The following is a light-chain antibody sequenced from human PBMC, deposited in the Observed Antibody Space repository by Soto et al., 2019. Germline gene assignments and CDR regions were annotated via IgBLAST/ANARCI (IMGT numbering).Light chain of an antibody. J-gene: IGKJ1*01. CDR1: QSVSSY. CDR3: LQDFSYPRT. CDR2: DAS. Sequence: EIVLTQSPATLSLSPGERATLSCRASQSVSSYLAWYQQKPGQAPRLLIYDASNRATGIPARFSGSGSGTDFTLTISSLEPEDSATYYCLQDFSYPRTFGQGTKVEIK. V-gene: IGKV3-11*01.